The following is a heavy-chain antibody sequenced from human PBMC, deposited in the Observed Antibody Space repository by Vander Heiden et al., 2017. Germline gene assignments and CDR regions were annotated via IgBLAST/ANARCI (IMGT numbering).Heavy chain of an antibody. Sequence: VQLVESGGGVVQPGRSPRLSCAASGFTFSSYGMHWVRQAPGKGLEWVAVISYDGSNKYYADSVKGRFTISRDNSKNTLYLQMNSLRAEDTAVYYCAKDHDGSGSDFDYWGQGTLVTVSS. CDR3: AKDHDGSGSDFDY. D-gene: IGHD3-10*01. V-gene: IGHV3-30*18. CDR1: GFTFSSYG. J-gene: IGHJ4*02. CDR2: ISYDGSNK.